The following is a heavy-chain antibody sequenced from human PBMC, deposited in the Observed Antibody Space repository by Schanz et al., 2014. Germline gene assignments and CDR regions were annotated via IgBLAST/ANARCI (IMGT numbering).Heavy chain of an antibody. J-gene: IGHJ5*02. V-gene: IGHV3-30*18. CDR1: GFTFSAYA. D-gene: IGHD3-9*01. Sequence: VQLVESGGGLVQPGGSLRLSCAASGFTFSAYAMTWVRQAPGKGLEWVALVSSDGNNDYYTDSVKGRFTISRDNSKNTLYLQMSSLRADDTAVYYCAKAADWPVTRFDPWGQGTLVTVSS. CDR3: AKAADWPVTRFDP. CDR2: VSSDGNND.